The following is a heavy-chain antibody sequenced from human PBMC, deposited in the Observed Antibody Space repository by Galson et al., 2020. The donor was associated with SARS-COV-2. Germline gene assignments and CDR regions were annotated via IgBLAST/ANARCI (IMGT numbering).Heavy chain of an antibody. CDR2: IDWDDDK. Sequence: SGPTLVKPTQTLILTCTFSGFSLSTSGMCVSWIRQPPGKALEWLARIDWDDDKYYSTSLKTRLTISKDTSKNQVVLTMTNMDPVDTATYYWARKTVAAAGSPFDYWGQGTLVTVSS. CDR1: GFSLSTSGMC. CDR3: ARKTVAAAGSPFDY. D-gene: IGHD6-13*01. V-gene: IGHV2-70*11. J-gene: IGHJ4*02.